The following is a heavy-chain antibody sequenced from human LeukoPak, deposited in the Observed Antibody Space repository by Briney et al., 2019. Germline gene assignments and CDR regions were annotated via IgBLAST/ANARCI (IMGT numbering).Heavy chain of an antibody. V-gene: IGHV1-3*01. D-gene: IGHD3-22*01. J-gene: IGHJ4*02. CDR3: ARVRLGDYYDSSGYYW. CDR1: GYTFTSYA. CDR2: INAGNGNT. Sequence: ASVKVSCKASGYTFTSYAMHWVRQAPGQRLEWMGWINAGNGNTKYSQKFQGRVTITRDTSASTAYMELSSLRSEDTAVYYCARVRLGDYYDSSGYYWWGQGTLVTVSS.